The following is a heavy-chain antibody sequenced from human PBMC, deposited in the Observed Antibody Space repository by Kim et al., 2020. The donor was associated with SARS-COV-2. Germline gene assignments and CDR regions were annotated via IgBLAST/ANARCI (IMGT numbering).Heavy chain of an antibody. V-gene: IGHV3-48*02. Sequence: GGYLRLSCAASGFTFRSYNMNWVRQAPGKWLEWIAYISSGSSIIHYADSVKGRFTVSRDNAKNSLYLQMNSLSDEDTAMYYCAREGGNIVVVPGNFDYWGQGALVTVSS. CDR3: AREGGNIVVVPGNFDY. D-gene: IGHD2-2*01. CDR2: ISSGSSII. J-gene: IGHJ4*02. CDR1: GFTFRSYN.